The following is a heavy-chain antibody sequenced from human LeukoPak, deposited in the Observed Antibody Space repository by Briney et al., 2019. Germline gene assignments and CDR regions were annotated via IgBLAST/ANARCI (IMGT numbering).Heavy chain of an antibody. CDR1: GYTFTSYA. CDR3: ARGSHCSGGSCYYIAFGY. Sequence: GASVKVSCKASGYTFTSYAMNWVRQAPGQGLEWMGWINTNTGNPTYAQGFTGRFVFSLDTSVSTAYLQISSLKAVDTAVYYCARGSHCSGGSCYYIAFGYWGQGTLVTVSS. J-gene: IGHJ4*02. CDR2: INTNTGNP. D-gene: IGHD2-15*01. V-gene: IGHV7-4-1*02.